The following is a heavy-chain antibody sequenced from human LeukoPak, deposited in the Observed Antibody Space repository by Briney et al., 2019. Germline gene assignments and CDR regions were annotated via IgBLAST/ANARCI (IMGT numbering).Heavy chain of an antibody. CDR3: AKDLGYDFWSGYYTRYYYYYGMDV. CDR1: GFTFSSYS. CDR2: ISYDGSNK. J-gene: IGHJ6*02. Sequence: GGSLRLSCAASGFTFSSYSMHWVRQAPGKGLEWVAVISYDGSNKYYADSVKGRFTISRDNSKNTLYLQMNSLRAEDTAVYYCAKDLGYDFWSGYYTRYYYYYGMDVWGQGTTVTVSS. V-gene: IGHV3-30*18. D-gene: IGHD3-3*01.